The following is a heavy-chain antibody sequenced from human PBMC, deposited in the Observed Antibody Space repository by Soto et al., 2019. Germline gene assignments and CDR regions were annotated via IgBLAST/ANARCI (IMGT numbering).Heavy chain of an antibody. CDR2: ISANSGGT. CDR3: ARGIAVAATVWFDP. J-gene: IGHJ5*02. Sequence: ASVKVSCKSSGYTFISHSITWVRQAPGQGLEWMGRISANSGGTNYAQKFQGRVTMTRDTSISTAYMELSRLRSDDTAVYYCARGIAVAATVWFDPWGQGTLVTGSS. D-gene: IGHD6-19*01. V-gene: IGHV1-2*06. CDR1: GYTFISHS.